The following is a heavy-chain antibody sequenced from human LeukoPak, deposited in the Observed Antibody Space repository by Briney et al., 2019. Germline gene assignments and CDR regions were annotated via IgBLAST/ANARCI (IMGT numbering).Heavy chain of an antibody. CDR1: GGTFSSYA. D-gene: IGHD3-22*01. J-gene: IGHJ4*02. V-gene: IGHV1-69*04. CDR3: ARTQDYYDSSGYPYYFDY. Sequence: PVASVEVSCKASGGTFSSYAISWVRQAPGQGLEWMGRIIPILGIANYAQKFQGRVTITADKSTSTAYMELSSLRSEDTAVYYCARTQDYYDSSGYPYYFDYWGQGTLVTVSS. CDR2: IIPILGIA.